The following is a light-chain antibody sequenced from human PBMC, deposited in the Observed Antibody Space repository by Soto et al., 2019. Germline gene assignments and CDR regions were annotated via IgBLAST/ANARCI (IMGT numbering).Light chain of an antibody. Sequence: QSALTQPASVSGSPGQSITISCTGSSSDVSGLDYVSWSQQHPGKAPKLLIYEVSNRPSGVSNRFSGSKSGNTASLTISGLQAEDEADYYCSSYTSSSTWVFGGGTKLTVL. CDR2: EVS. V-gene: IGLV2-14*01. CDR3: SSYTSSSTWV. J-gene: IGLJ3*02. CDR1: SSDVSGLDY.